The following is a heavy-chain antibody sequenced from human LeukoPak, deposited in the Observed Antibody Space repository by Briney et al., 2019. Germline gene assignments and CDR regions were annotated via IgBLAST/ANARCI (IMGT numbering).Heavy chain of an antibody. Sequence: SETLSLTCTVSGGSISSYYWSWIRQPPGKGLEWIGYIYYSGSTNYNPSLKSRVTISVDTSKNQFSLKLSSVTAADTAVYYCAGVLHPTKFPRIANAFDIWGQGTMVTVSS. CDR1: GGSISSYY. V-gene: IGHV4-59*12. CDR3: AGVLHPTKFPRIANAFDI. CDR2: IYYSGST. D-gene: IGHD6-13*01. J-gene: IGHJ3*02.